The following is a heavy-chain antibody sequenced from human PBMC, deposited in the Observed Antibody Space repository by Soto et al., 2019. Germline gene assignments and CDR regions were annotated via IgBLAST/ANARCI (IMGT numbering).Heavy chain of an antibody. CDR2: INAGNGNT. V-gene: IGHV1-3*01. Sequence: GASVKVSCKASGYTFTSYAMHWVRQAPGQRLEWMGWINAGNGNTKYSQKFQGRVTITRDTSASTAYMELSSLRSEDTAVYYCARDRVLSLRGYNWFDPWGQGTLVTVSS. CDR3: ARDRVLSLRGYNWFDP. D-gene: IGHD2-15*01. CDR1: GYTFTSYA. J-gene: IGHJ5*02.